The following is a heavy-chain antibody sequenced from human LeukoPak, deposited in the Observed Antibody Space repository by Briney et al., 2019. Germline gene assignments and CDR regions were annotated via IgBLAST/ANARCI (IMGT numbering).Heavy chain of an antibody. V-gene: IGHV4-34*01. CDR1: GGSLSGYY. CDR3: ARRYGSGSFNWFDP. D-gene: IGHD3-10*01. J-gene: IGHJ5*02. Sequence: PSETLSLTCAVYGGSLSGYYWSWIRQPPGKGLEWIGEINHSGSTNYNPSLKSRVTISVDTSKNQFSLKLSSVTAADTAVYYCARRYGSGSFNWFDPWGQGTLVTVSS. CDR2: INHSGST.